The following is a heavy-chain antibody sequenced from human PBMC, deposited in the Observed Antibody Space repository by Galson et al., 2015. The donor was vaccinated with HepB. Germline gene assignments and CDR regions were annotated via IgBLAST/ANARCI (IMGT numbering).Heavy chain of an antibody. CDR2: IYPPDSDT. J-gene: IGHJ5*02. Sequence: QSGAEVKKPGESLKISCKGSGYSFSTYWIGWVRQMPGKGLEWMGVIYPPDSDTRYSPSFQGQVTISVDKSISTAYLQWSSLRSEDTAVYYCARDGIPTVVKKGGWFDPWGQGTLVTVSS. CDR1: GYSFSTYW. V-gene: IGHV5-51*01. D-gene: IGHD4-23*01. CDR3: ARDGIPTVVKKGGWFDP.